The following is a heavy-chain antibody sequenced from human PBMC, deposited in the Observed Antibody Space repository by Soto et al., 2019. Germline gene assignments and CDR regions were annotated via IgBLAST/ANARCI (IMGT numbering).Heavy chain of an antibody. D-gene: IGHD4-4*01. CDR1: GFTFSSYG. CDR3: AKDPHYSKGQHIYYYYYYMDV. J-gene: IGHJ6*03. V-gene: IGHV3-30*18. CDR2: ISYDGSNK. Sequence: QVQLVESGGGVVQPGRSLRLSCAASGFTFSSYGMHWVRQAPGKGLEWVAVISYDGSNKYYADSVKGRFTISRDNSKNTLYLQMNSLRAEDTAVYYCAKDPHYSKGQHIYYYYYYMDVWGKGTTVTVSS.